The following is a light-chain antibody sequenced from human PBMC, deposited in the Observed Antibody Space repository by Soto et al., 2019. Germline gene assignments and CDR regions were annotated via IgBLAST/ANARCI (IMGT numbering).Light chain of an antibody. CDR2: AAS. V-gene: IGKV1-9*01. CDR3: QQLNSYPPTKYT. CDR1: QGISSY. Sequence: DIQLTQSPSFLSASVGDRVTITCRASQGISSYLAWYQQKPGKAPKLLIYAASTLQSGVPSRFSGSGSGTEFTLTISSLQPEDFATYYCQQLNSYPPTKYTFGQGTKLEIK. J-gene: IGKJ2*01.